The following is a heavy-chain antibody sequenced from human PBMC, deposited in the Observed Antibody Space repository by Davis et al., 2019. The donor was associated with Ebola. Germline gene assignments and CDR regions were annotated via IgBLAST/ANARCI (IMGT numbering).Heavy chain of an antibody. V-gene: IGHV3-30*02. CDR1: GFTFSSYG. J-gene: IGHJ2*01. CDR3: ARDPVPWDRLVEYFDL. CDR2: IRYDGSNK. D-gene: IGHD1-26*01. Sequence: GESLKISCAASGFTFSSYGMHWVRQAPGKGLEWVAFIRYDGSNKYYADSVKGRFTISRDNSKNTLYLQMNSLRAEDTAVYYCARDPVPWDRLVEYFDLWGRGTLVTVSS.